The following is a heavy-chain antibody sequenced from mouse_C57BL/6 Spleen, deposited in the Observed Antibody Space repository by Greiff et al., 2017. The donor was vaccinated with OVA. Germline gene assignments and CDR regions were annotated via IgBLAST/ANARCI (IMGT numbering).Heavy chain of an antibody. CDR2: IHPNSGST. CDR3: ARGYYDNYYAMDY. CDR1: GYTFTSYW. Sequence: QVHVKQSGAELVKPGASVKLSCKASGYTFTSYWMHWVKQRPGQGLEWIGMIHPNSGSTNYNEKFKSKATLTVDKSSSTAYMQLSSLTSEDSAVYYCARGYYDNYYAMDYWGQGTSVTVSS. V-gene: IGHV1-64*01. D-gene: IGHD2-4*01. J-gene: IGHJ4*01.